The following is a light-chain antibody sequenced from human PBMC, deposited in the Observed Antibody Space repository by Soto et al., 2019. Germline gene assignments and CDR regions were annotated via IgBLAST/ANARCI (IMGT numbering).Light chain of an antibody. CDR3: QQYNSYPLT. CDR2: TAS. V-gene: IGKV1-5*03. CDR1: QSISSW. Sequence: DIQMTQSPSALSASVGDRVTITCRASQSISSWLAWYQQKPGKAPKLLIYTASTLDGVVPSRFSGSGSGTECTLTISSLQPDDFATYYCQQYNSYPLTFGGGTKVEIK. J-gene: IGKJ4*01.